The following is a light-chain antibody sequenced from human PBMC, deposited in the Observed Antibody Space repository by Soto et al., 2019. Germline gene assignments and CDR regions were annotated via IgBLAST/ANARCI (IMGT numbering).Light chain of an antibody. J-gene: IGKJ4*01. CDR3: QQYGTSPLT. Sequence: DIVLTQSPGTLSLSPGERATLSCRASQSTDTTSLACYQQKPGQAPRLLIYGASSRATGIPDRFSGSGSGTDFTLTISRLEPEDFAVYYCQQYGTSPLTFGGGTKVEIK. V-gene: IGKV3-20*01. CDR1: QSTDTTS. CDR2: GAS.